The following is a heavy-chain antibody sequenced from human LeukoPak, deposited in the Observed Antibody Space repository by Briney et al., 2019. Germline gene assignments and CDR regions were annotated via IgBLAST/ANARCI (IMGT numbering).Heavy chain of an antibody. D-gene: IGHD3-16*01. Sequence: GESLKISCKGSGYSFTNYWIGWVRQMPGKGLESMGIIYPGDSDTRYSPSFQGQVTISADKSINTAYLQWTSLEASDTAMYYCARGGRPSLNWFDPWGQGTLVIVSS. CDR3: ARGGRPSLNWFDP. J-gene: IGHJ5*02. CDR2: IYPGDSDT. CDR1: GYSFTNYW. V-gene: IGHV5-51*01.